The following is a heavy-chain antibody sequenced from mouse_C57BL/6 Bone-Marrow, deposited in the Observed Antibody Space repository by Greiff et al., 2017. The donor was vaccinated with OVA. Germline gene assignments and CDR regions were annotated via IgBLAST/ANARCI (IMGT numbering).Heavy chain of an antibody. V-gene: IGHV2-6*03. D-gene: IGHD2-1*01. CDR1: GFSLTSYG. CDR3: ARSIYGNYDAMDY. CDR2: IWSDGST. Sequence: VKLQESGPGLVAPSQSLSITCTVSGFSLTSYGVHWVRQPPGKGLEWLVVIWSDGSTTYNSALKSRLSISKDNSKSQVFLKMNSLQTDDTAMYYCARSIYGNYDAMDYWGQGTSVTVSS. J-gene: IGHJ4*01.